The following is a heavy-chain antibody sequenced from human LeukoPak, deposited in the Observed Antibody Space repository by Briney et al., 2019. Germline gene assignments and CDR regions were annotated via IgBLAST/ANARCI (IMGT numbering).Heavy chain of an antibody. Sequence: GRSLRLSCAASGFTSDDYAMHWVRQTPGKGLEWVSGISWNSGSIGYADSVKGRFTISRDNAKNSLYLQMNSLRAEDMALYYCAKGGYYYDSSGYSDYFDYWGQGTLVTVSS. D-gene: IGHD3-22*01. V-gene: IGHV3-9*02. CDR2: ISWNSGSI. CDR3: AKGGYYYDSSGYSDYFDY. CDR1: GFTSDDYA. J-gene: IGHJ4*02.